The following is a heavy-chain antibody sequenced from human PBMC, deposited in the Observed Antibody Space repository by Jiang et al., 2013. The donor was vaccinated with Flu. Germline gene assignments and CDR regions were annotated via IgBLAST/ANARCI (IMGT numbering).Heavy chain of an antibody. J-gene: IGHJ6*02. D-gene: IGHD3-10*01. CDR2: MSGSGGTT. V-gene: IGHV3-23*04. CDR1: GFTFSRYA. CDR3: AKDYYYGSGRIDGDGMDV. Sequence: VQLVESGGGLVQPGGSLRLSCAASGFTFSRYAMSWVRQAPGKGLEWVSVMSGSGGTTYYADSVKGRFTISRDNSKNMLYLQINSLRAEDTAVYYCAKDYYYGSGRIDGDGMDVWGQGTTVTVSS.